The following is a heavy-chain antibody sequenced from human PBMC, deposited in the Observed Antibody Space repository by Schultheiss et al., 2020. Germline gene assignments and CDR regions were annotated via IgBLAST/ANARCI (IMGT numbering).Heavy chain of an antibody. CDR1: GGSFSGYY. Sequence: SETLSLTCAVYGGSFSGYYWSWIRQPPGKGLEWIGEINHSGSTNYNPSLKSRVTISVDTSKNQFSLKLSSVTAADTAVYYCAKDDGDYVYYYYGMDVWGQGTTVTVSS. CDR3: AKDDGDYVYYYYGMDV. CDR2: INHSGST. J-gene: IGHJ6*02. V-gene: IGHV4-34*01. D-gene: IGHD4-17*01.